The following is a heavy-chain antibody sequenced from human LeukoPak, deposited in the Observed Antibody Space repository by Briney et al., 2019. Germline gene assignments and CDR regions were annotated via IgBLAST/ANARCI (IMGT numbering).Heavy chain of an antibody. D-gene: IGHD4-17*01. CDR2: MKQDGSEK. V-gene: IGHV3-7*01. Sequence: SGGSLRLSCAASGFTFSSYWMTWVRQAPGKGLEWVANMKQDGSEKYYVDSVKGRLTISRDNAKDSLYLQMNSLRAEDTAVYYCARDAMTTGGAFDFWGQGTMVTVSS. CDR3: ARDAMTTGGAFDF. CDR1: GFTFSSYW. J-gene: IGHJ3*01.